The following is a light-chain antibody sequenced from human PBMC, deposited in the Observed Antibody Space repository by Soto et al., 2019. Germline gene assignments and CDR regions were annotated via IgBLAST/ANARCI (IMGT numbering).Light chain of an antibody. Sequence: IVLTQSPATLSLSPGKRATLSCRASRNISSYLIWYQQKPGQAPRLLIYGASTRATGIPARFSDSGSETEFTLTISSLQSEDFAVYFCQQYNKWPPTFGQGTRLEIK. J-gene: IGKJ5*01. V-gene: IGKV3-15*01. CDR3: QQYNKWPPT. CDR1: RNISSY. CDR2: GAS.